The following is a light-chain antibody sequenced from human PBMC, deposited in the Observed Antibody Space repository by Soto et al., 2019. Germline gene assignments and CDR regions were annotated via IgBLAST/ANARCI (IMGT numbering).Light chain of an antibody. CDR3: QQYGTSPPFT. V-gene: IGKV3-20*01. J-gene: IGKJ4*01. CDR1: QSIVSNY. Sequence: EIVLTQSPGTLSLSPGDRATLSCRASQSIVSNYLAWYQQKPGQAPRLLIYGASSMATGIPDRFSCRGSGRDFTLTFSRLEPEDCEVDYCQQYGTSPPFTFGGGTRWIS. CDR2: GAS.